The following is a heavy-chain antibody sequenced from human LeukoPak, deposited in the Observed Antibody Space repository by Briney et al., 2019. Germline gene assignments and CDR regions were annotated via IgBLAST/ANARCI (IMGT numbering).Heavy chain of an antibody. CDR2: VVVGSGTT. CDR3: AADRDSSGHDVFDI. J-gene: IGHJ3*02. V-gene: IGHV1-58*01. CDR1: GFTFSRSA. D-gene: IGHD3-22*01. Sequence: SVKVSCKASGFTFSRSALQWVRQAHGQRPEWIGWVVVGSGTTNYAQKFQERVTITRDMSTSMAYMELCSLRFEDTAVYYCAADRDSSGHDVFDIWGQGTMVTVSS.